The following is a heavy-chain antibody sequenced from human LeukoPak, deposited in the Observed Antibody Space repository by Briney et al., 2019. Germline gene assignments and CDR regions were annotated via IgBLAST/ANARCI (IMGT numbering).Heavy chain of an antibody. CDR1: GFTFDDYA. J-gene: IGHJ4*02. V-gene: IGHV3-23*01. Sequence: PGRSLRLSCAASGFTFDDYAMHWVRQAPGKGLEWVAIISGSGGGTYYADSVKGRFTVSRDFFTSTLDLQMTSLRAEDTAVYYCAKEAPHTAVLIALPEWNYIDSWGRGILVSVSS. CDR2: ISGSGGGT. CDR3: AKEAPHTAVLIALPEWNYIDS. D-gene: IGHD2-21*01.